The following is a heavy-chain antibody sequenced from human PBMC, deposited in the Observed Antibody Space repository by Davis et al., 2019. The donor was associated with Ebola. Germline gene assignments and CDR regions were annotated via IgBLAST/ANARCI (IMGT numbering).Heavy chain of an antibody. V-gene: IGHV5-10-1*01. J-gene: IGHJ5*02. CDR3: ARHGRCGGDCHGGDP. CDR2: IDPSDSYT. D-gene: IGHD2-21*01. Sequence: PGGSLRLSCKGSGYSFTSYWISWVRQMPGKGLEWMGRIDPSDSYTNYSPSFQGHVTISADKSISTAYLQWSSLKASDTAMYYCARHGRCGGDCHGGDPWGQGTLVTVSS. CDR1: GYSFTSYW.